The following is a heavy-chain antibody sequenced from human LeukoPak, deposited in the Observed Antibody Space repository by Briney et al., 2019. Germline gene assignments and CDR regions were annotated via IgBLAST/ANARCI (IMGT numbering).Heavy chain of an antibody. CDR3: ARARRIVGVGYFDY. V-gene: IGHV3-48*01. J-gene: IGHJ4*02. CDR1: GFTFSHYA. D-gene: IGHD1-26*01. Sequence: PGRSLRLSCAASGFTFSHYAMNWVRQAPGKGLEWISYIGVSSSTMYFADSVKGRFTISRDDAKNSLYLQMNSLRADDTAIYYCARARRIVGVGYFDYWGQGTLVTVSS. CDR2: IGVSSSTM.